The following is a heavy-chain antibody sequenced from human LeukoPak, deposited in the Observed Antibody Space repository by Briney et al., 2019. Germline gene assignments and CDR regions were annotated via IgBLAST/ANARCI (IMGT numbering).Heavy chain of an antibody. D-gene: IGHD2-21*02. CDR2: IYYSGST. Sequence: MPSETLSLTCTVSGGSISSYYWSWIRQPPGKGLEWIGYIYYSGSTNYNPSLKSRVTISLDTSKNQFSLKLSSVTAADTAVYYCARDKELLTGYYYGMDVWGQGTTVTVSS. J-gene: IGHJ6*02. CDR1: GGSISSYY. V-gene: IGHV4-59*01. CDR3: ARDKELLTGYYYGMDV.